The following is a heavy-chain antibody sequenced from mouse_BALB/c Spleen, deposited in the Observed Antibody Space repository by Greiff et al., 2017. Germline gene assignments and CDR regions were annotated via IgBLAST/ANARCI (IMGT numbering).Heavy chain of an antibody. V-gene: IGHV1-80*01. D-gene: IGHD2-2*01. CDR3: AREGDGYDAWFAY. J-gene: IGHJ3*01. Sequence: VQLQQSGAELVRPGSSVKISCKASGYAFSSYWMNWVKQRPGQGLEWIGQIYPGDGDTNYNGKFKGKATLTADKSSSTAYMQLSSLTSEDSAVYFCAREGDGYDAWFAYWGQGTLVTVSA. CDR2: IYPGDGDT. CDR1: GYAFSSYW.